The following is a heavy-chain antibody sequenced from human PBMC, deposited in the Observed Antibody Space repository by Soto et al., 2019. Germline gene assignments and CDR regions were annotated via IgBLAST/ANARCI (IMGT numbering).Heavy chain of an antibody. D-gene: IGHD3-10*01. J-gene: IGHJ6*02. CDR3: ARRGITMVRGVMTHYYYYYGMDV. CDR1: GGIFSSDA. Sequence: SVKVSCKASGGIFSSDAISWVRQAPGQGVEGMGGIIPIFGTANYAQKFQGRVTITADKSTSTAYMELSSLRSEDTAVYYCARRGITMVRGVMTHYYYYYGMDVWGQGTTVTVSS. CDR2: IIPIFGTA. V-gene: IGHV1-69*06.